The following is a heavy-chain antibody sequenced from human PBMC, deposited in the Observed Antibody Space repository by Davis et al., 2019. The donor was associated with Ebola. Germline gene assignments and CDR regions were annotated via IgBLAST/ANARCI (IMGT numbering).Heavy chain of an antibody. D-gene: IGHD5-18*01. Sequence: SETLSLTCSVSGDSIMNTNWWGWVRQAPGKGLEWIEEISHSGSTNYRLSLMSRVTLSADESKNQFSLRLTFVTAADTAMYYCARRETAMAIDVLDVWGQGTMVTISS. CDR3: ARRETAMAIDVLDV. V-gene: IGHV4-4*02. J-gene: IGHJ3*01. CDR1: GDSIMNTNW. CDR2: ISHSGST.